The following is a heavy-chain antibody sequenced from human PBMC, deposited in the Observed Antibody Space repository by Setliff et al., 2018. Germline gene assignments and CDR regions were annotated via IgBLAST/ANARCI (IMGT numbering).Heavy chain of an antibody. CDR1: GYSISSGYY. J-gene: IGHJ4*02. D-gene: IGHD3-22*01. CDR3: AREGGSSGYRVYYFDY. CDR2: IYHSGST. V-gene: IGHV4-38-2*02. Sequence: PSETLSLTCTVSGYSISSGYYWGWIRQPPGKGLEWIGSIYHSGSTYYNPSLKSRVTISVDTSKNQFSLKLSSVTAADTAVYYCAREGGSSGYRVYYFDYWGQGTLVTVSS.